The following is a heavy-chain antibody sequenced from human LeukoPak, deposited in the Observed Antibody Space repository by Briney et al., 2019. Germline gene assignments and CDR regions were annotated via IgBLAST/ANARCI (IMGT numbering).Heavy chain of an antibody. J-gene: IGHJ4*02. D-gene: IGHD3-10*01. CDR3: ARDLSSTPHGELDY. Sequence: VASVKVSCKASGYTFTDYYMHWVRQAPGQGLEWMGRINPDSGDTNYAQHFQGRVTMTRDTSISTVYMELSSLSSDDTAAYYCARDLSSTPHGELDYWGQGTLVTVSS. V-gene: IGHV1-2*06. CDR1: GYTFTDYY. CDR2: INPDSGDT.